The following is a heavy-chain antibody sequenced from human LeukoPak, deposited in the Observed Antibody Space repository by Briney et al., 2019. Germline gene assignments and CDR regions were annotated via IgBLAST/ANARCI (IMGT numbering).Heavy chain of an antibody. Sequence: GGSLRLSCAAPGFTFSSYSMNWVRQAPGKGLEWVSSISSSSSYIYYADSVKGRFTISRDNAKNSLYLQMNSLRAEDTAVYYCARDGYYDSSGYGTGAEYFQHWGQGTLVTVSS. CDR2: ISSSSSYI. D-gene: IGHD3-22*01. V-gene: IGHV3-21*01. J-gene: IGHJ1*01. CDR1: GFTFSSYS. CDR3: ARDGYYDSSGYGTGAEYFQH.